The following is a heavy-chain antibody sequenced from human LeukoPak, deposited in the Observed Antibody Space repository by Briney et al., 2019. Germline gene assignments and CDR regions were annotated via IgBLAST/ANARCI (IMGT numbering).Heavy chain of an antibody. V-gene: IGHV4-34*01. CDR2: INHSGST. Sequence: SETLSLTCAVYGGSFSGYYWSWIRQPPGKGLEWIGEINHSGSTNYNPSLKSRVTISVDTSMNQFSLKLSSVTAADTAVYYCARAKSTVTTSEYFQHWGQGTLVTVSS. J-gene: IGHJ1*01. CDR3: ARAKSTVTTSEYFQH. CDR1: GGSFSGYY. D-gene: IGHD4-17*01.